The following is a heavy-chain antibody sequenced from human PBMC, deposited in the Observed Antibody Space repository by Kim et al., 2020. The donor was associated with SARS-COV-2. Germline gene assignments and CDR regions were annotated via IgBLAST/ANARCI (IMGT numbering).Heavy chain of an antibody. D-gene: IGHD4-17*01. CDR2: ISSSGSTI. Sequence: GGSLRLSCAASGFTFSDYYMSWIRQAPGKGLEWVSYISSSGSTIYYADSVKGRFTISRDNAKNSLYLQMNSLRAEDTAVYYCARDSYGDYTVLYNWFDPWGQGTLVTVSS. V-gene: IGHV3-11*01. J-gene: IGHJ5*02. CDR1: GFTFSDYY. CDR3: ARDSYGDYTVLYNWFDP.